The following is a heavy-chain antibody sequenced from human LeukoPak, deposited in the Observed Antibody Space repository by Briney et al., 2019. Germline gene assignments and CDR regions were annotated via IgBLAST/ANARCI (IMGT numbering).Heavy chain of an antibody. V-gene: IGHV4-39*02. J-gene: IGHJ4*02. CDR1: GGSISSSSYY. D-gene: IGHD5-18*01. Sequence: SETLSLTCTVSGGSISSSSYYWGWIRQPPGKGLEWIGSIYYSGSTYYNPSLKSRVTISVDTSKNQFSLKLSSVTAADTAVYYCARDRGIQLWGYFDYWGQGTLVTVSS. CDR2: IYYSGST. CDR3: ARDRGIQLWGYFDY.